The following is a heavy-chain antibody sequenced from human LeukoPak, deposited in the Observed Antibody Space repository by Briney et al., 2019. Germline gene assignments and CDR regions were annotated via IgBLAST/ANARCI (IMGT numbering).Heavy chain of an antibody. CDR2: IKQDGSEK. CDR1: GFTFSSYW. CDR3: ARDRRWLQAPLGFDY. Sequence: QPGGSLRLSCAASGFTFSSYWMSWVRQAPGKGLEWVANIKQDGSEKYYVDSVKGRFTISRDNAKNSLYLQMNSLRAEDTAVYYCARDRRWLQAPLGFDYWGQGTLVTVSS. J-gene: IGHJ4*02. V-gene: IGHV3-7*01. D-gene: IGHD5-24*01.